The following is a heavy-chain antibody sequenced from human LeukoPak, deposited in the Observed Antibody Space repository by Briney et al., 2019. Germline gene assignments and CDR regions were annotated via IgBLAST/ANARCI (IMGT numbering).Heavy chain of an antibody. V-gene: IGHV3-74*01. CDR1: GFTFSNHW. Sequence: QPGGSLRLSCAASGFTFSNHWMHWVRQAPGKGLVWVSRTKSDGSSTTYADSVKGRFTISRDNAKNTLYLQMSSLRPEDTAVYYCAREWSGFGELPDYWGQGTLVTVSS. D-gene: IGHD3-10*01. CDR3: AREWSGFGELPDY. CDR2: TKSDGSST. J-gene: IGHJ4*02.